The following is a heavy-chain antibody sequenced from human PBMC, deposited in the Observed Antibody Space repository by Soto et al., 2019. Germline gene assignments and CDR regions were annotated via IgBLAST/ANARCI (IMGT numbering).Heavy chain of an antibody. J-gene: IGHJ6*02. CDR2: IIPISDTT. D-gene: IGHD2-2*01. Sequence: QLQLVQSGAEVKKPGSSVKVSCKASGGTFSSYAIIWVRQAPGQGLACMGGIIPISDTTNYAQKFQGRVTITADESTSTAYRELSSLRSEDTAVYYCARSQGSSTSLEIYYYYYYGMDVWGQGTTVTVYS. V-gene: IGHV1-69*01. CDR3: ARSQGSSTSLEIYYYYYYGMDV. CDR1: GGTFSSYA.